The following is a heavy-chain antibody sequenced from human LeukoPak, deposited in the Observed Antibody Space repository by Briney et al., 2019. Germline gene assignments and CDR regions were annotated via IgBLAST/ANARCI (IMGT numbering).Heavy chain of an antibody. Sequence: SVKVSCKASGGTFSSYAISWVRQAPGQGLEWMGGIIPIFGTANYAQKFQGRVTITADESTSTAYMELSSLRSEDTAVYYCARAYYGSGSYVDYYYYGMDVRGKGTTVTVSS. CDR1: GGTFSSYA. J-gene: IGHJ6*04. CDR2: IIPIFGTA. D-gene: IGHD3-10*01. V-gene: IGHV1-69*01. CDR3: ARAYYGSGSYVDYYYYGMDV.